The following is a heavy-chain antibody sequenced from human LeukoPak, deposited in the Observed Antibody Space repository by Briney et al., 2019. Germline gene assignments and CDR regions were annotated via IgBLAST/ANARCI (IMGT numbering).Heavy chain of an antibody. Sequence: SVKVSCKASGGTFSSYAISWVRQAPGQGLEWMGGIIPIFGTANYAQKFQGRVTITADESTSTAYMELSSLRAEDTAVYYCAKGGYIRDAFDIWGQGTIVTVSS. J-gene: IGHJ3*02. V-gene: IGHV1-69*01. CDR2: IIPIFGTA. CDR1: GGTFSSYA. D-gene: IGHD5-24*01. CDR3: AKGGYIRDAFDI.